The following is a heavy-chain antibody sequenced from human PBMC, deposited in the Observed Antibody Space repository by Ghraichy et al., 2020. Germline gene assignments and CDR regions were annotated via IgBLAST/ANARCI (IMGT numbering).Heavy chain of an antibody. CDR1: GFTFSSYA. Sequence: GGSLRLSCAASGFTFSSYAMSWVRQAPGKGLEWVSAISGSGGSTYYADSVKGRFTISRDNSKNTLYLQMNSLRAEDTAVYYCAKVRSPGYSSGWYFDYWGQGTLVTVSS. D-gene: IGHD6-19*01. CDR3: AKVRSPGYSSGWYFDY. V-gene: IGHV3-23*01. CDR2: ISGSGGST. J-gene: IGHJ4*02.